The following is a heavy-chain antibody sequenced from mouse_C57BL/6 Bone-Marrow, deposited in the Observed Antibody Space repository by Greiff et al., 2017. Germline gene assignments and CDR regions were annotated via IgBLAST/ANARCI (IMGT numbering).Heavy chain of an antibody. CDR3: AIKAFYYYGSSWYFDV. J-gene: IGHJ1*03. V-gene: IGHV1-74*01. Sequence: QVQLQQPGAELVKPGASVKVSCKASGYTFTRYWMHWVKQRPGQGLEWIGRIHPSDSDTNYNQKFKGKATLTVDKSSSTAYMQLSSLTSDDSAVYYCAIKAFYYYGSSWYFDVWGTGTTVTVSS. CDR1: GYTFTRYW. D-gene: IGHD1-1*01. CDR2: IHPSDSDT.